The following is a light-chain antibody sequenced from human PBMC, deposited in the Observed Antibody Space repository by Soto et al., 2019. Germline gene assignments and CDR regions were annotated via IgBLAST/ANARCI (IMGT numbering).Light chain of an antibody. CDR1: QSISSY. V-gene: IGKV1-39*01. J-gene: IGKJ5*01. CDR2: AAS. CDR3: QQSYSTPPIT. Sequence: DIQMTQSPSSLSASVGDRVTITCRASQSISSYLNWYQQKPGKAPKLLIYAASSLQSGVPSRFSGSGSGTALTLTITSLQPEDFATYYCQQSYSTPPITFGQGTRLEIK.